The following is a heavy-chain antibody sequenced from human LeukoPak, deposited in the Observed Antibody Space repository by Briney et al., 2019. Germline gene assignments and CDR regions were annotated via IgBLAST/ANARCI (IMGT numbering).Heavy chain of an antibody. J-gene: IGHJ4*02. V-gene: IGHV3-53*01. CDR1: GFTVSSNY. Sequence: GGSLRLSCAASGFTVSSNYMSWVRQAPGKGLEWVSVIYSGGSTYYADSVKGRFTISRDNSKNTLYLQMNSLRAEDTAVYYCARDLLAVTTGGATYWGQGTLVTVSS. CDR3: ARDLLAVTTGGATY. D-gene: IGHD4-17*01. CDR2: IYSGGST.